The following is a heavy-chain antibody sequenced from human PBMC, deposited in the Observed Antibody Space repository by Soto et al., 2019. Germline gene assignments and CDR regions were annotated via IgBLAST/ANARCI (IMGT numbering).Heavy chain of an antibody. CDR1: GFTFSSYA. J-gene: IGHJ6*03. D-gene: IGHD2-15*01. CDR2: ISDSGST. Sequence: EVQLLESGGGLVQPGGSRRLSCAASGFTFSSYAMSWVRQAPGKGLEWVSTISDSGSTYYADSVKGRFTISRDISKNTFDVQMSGLRAEDTAVYYCAKGGEGYFSGTSCLYHMDAWCKGTTVTVSS. CDR3: AKGGEGYFSGTSCLYHMDA. V-gene: IGHV3-23*01.